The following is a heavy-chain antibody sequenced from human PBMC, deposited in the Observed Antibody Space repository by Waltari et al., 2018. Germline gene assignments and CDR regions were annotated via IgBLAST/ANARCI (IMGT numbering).Heavy chain of an antibody. CDR3: ARWNTSPKWFDY. CDR2: RKQDGSEK. Sequence: EVQLVESGGGLVQPGGSLRLSCAASGFTFGSYWMSWVRQAPGKGPEWVANRKQDGSEKYYGDSVKGRFTISRDNAKNSLYLQMNSLRAEDTAVYYCARWNTSPKWFDYWGQGTLVTVSS. CDR1: GFTFGSYW. D-gene: IGHD2-2*01. J-gene: IGHJ4*02. V-gene: IGHV3-7*01.